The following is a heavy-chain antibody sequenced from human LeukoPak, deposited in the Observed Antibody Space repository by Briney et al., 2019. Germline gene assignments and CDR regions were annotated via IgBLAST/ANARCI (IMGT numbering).Heavy chain of an antibody. CDR2: IHMTGRT. J-gene: IGHJ6*02. CDR3: ARGAVTEIVVLVAAAGHYGGIDV. V-gene: IGHV4-4*09. D-gene: IGHD2-15*01. CDR1: GVSFSSFQ. Sequence: SETLSLTCTVSGVSFSSFQWSWIRQSPVKGLEWIGNIHMTGRTDYNPSLKSRVTISVDTSKNQFSLKLSSVTAADTAVYYCARGAVTEIVVLVAAAGHYGGIDVWGQGTSVTVSS.